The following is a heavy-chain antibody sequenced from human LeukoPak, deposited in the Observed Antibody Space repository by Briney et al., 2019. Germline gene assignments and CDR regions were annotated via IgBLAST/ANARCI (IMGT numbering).Heavy chain of an antibody. D-gene: IGHD6-19*01. V-gene: IGHV4-59*01. CDR1: GGSISSYY. CDR2: IYYSGST. Sequence: SETLSRTCTVSGGSISSYYWSWIRQPPGRGLEWIGHIYYSGSTNYNPSLKSRVTISLDTSKNQFSLKLSSVTAADTAVYYCASDGDGYSSGWYHYWGQGTLVTVSS. J-gene: IGHJ4*02. CDR3: ASDGDGYSSGWYHY.